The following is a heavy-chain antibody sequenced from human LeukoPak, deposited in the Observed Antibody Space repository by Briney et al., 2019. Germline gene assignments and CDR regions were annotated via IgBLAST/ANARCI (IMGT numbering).Heavy chain of an antibody. Sequence: PGGSLRLSCAASGLTSSSYSMNWVRQAPGKGLEWVSFISISSRYIYYAGSLKGRFTISRDNAKNSLYLQMSSLRAEDTAVYYCASAGYYERSGYTYYFHYWGQGTVVTVSS. J-gene: IGHJ4*02. CDR1: GLTSSSYS. V-gene: IGHV3-21*01. D-gene: IGHD3-22*01. CDR3: ASAGYYERSGYTYYFHY. CDR2: ISISSRYI.